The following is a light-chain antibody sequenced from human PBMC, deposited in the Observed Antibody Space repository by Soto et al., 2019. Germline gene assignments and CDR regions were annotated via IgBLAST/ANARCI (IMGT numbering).Light chain of an antibody. V-gene: IGLV2-11*01. CDR2: DVN. CDR1: SNDVGGYNY. J-gene: IGLJ3*02. Sequence: QSALTQPRSVSGSPGQSVTISCTGTSNDVGGYNYVSWYQQHPGKAPKLLISDVNKRHSGVPDRFSGSKSGNTASLIISGLQAEDEADYYCCSYAGSSTWVFGGGTKLTVL. CDR3: CSYAGSSTWV.